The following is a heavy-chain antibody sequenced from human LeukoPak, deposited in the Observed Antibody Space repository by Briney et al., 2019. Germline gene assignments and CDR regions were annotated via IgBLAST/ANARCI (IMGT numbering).Heavy chain of an antibody. D-gene: IGHD6-13*01. V-gene: IGHV1-18*01. J-gene: IGHJ2*01. Sequence: GASVKVSCKASGYTFTSYGISWVRQAPGQGLEWMGWISAYNGNTNYAQKLQGRVTMTRDTSTSTVYMELSSLRSEDTAVYYCATPARGIAAADNGDWYFDLWGRGTLVTVSS. CDR2: ISAYNGNT. CDR3: ATPARGIAAADNGDWYFDL. CDR1: GYTFTSYG.